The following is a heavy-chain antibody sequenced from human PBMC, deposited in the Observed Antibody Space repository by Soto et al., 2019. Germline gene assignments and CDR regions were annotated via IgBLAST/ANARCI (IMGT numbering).Heavy chain of an antibody. Sequence: GGSLRLSCAASGFTFSSYAMSWVRQAPGKGLEWVSAISGSGGSTYYADSVKGRFTISRDNSKNTLYLQMNSLRAEDTAVYYCAKDLRSGYSYGRINTFDYWCQGALVTVSS. CDR3: AKDLRSGYSYGRINTFDY. CDR2: ISGSGGST. J-gene: IGHJ4*02. V-gene: IGHV3-23*01. D-gene: IGHD5-18*01. CDR1: GFTFSSYA.